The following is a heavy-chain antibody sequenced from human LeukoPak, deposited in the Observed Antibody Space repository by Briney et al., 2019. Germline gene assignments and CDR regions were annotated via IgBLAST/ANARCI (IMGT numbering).Heavy chain of an antibody. CDR3: ARLPLIATTRGGFDP. Sequence: SEALSLTCTVSGCSISGYYWSWIRQPPGKRLEWIGYVYDTGATNYNPSLKSRFTISIDTSKNQFSLYLSSVTAADTAVYYCARLPLIATTRGGFDPWGQGTLVTVSS. J-gene: IGHJ5*02. CDR1: GCSISGYY. D-gene: IGHD1/OR15-1a*01. V-gene: IGHV4-59*08. CDR2: VYDTGAT.